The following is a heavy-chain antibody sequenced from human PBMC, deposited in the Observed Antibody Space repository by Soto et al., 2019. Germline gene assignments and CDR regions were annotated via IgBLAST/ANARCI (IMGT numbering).Heavy chain of an antibody. D-gene: IGHD3-10*01. Sequence: PGGSLRLSCVASGFTFSSYAMSWVRQAPGKGLEWVSAISGSGDSTYYADSVKGRFTISRDNSKNTLYLQMNSLRAEDTAVYYCAKNGPRGGVFTYFDCWGQGTLVTVSS. CDR3: AKNGPRGGVFTYFDC. V-gene: IGHV3-23*01. CDR1: GFTFSSYA. J-gene: IGHJ4*02. CDR2: ISGSGDST.